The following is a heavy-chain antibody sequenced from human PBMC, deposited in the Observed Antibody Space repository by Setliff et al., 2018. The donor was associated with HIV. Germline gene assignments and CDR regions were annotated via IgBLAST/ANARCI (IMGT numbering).Heavy chain of an antibody. V-gene: IGHV4-59*11. D-gene: IGHD2-2*01. CDR2: IYHNGFA. CDR3: ARHICGTTACYAVDV. Sequence: SETLSLTCTVSGDSITGRWLSWIRQPPGKGLEWTGNIYHNGFANYNPSPKSRLTISVDTSKNQVSLTLSSVTPADTAVYYCARHICGTTACYAVDVWGPGTMVTVSS. CDR1: GDSITGRW. J-gene: IGHJ3*01.